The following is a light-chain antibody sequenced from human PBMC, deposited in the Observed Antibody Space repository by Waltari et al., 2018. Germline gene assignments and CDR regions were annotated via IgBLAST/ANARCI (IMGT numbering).Light chain of an antibody. Sequence: QSALTQPASVSGSSGQSITTSCTISSSALGGYSFVSWYQHHPGKAPKLIIYDVSHRPSGVSNRFSGSKSGNTASLTISGLQPEDEADYYCSSYTSIIPPFLFGTGTKV. CDR3: SSYTSIIPPFL. V-gene: IGLV2-14*03. CDR1: SSALGGYSF. J-gene: IGLJ1*01. CDR2: DVS.